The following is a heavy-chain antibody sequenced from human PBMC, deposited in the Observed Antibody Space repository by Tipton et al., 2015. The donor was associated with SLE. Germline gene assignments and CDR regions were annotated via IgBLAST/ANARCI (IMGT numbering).Heavy chain of an antibody. V-gene: IGHV4-59*11. D-gene: IGHD2-2*01. CDR1: GGSISSHY. CDR3: AREDESSSSSNFDY. Sequence: TLSLTCTVSGGSISSHYWSWIRQPPGKGLEWIGYMYYSGLTKYNPSLKSRVTISVDTSRNQFSLKLSSVTAADTAVYYCAREDESSSSSNFDYWGQGTLVTVSS. J-gene: IGHJ4*02. CDR2: MYYSGLT.